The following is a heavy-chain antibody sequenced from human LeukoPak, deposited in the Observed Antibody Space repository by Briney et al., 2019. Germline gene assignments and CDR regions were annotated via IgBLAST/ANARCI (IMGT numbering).Heavy chain of an antibody. Sequence: GGSLRLSCAASGFSFSNAWMHWVRQAPGRGLEWVSAITIRGDATYYADSVKGRFTVSRDNSRSSVYLQMNSLRAEDTAVYYCGSSHYYDSGGYYYDYRGQGTLVTVSS. CDR1: GFSFSNAW. V-gene: IGHV3-23*01. CDR2: ITIRGDAT. CDR3: GSSHYYDSGGYYYDY. D-gene: IGHD3-22*01. J-gene: IGHJ4*02.